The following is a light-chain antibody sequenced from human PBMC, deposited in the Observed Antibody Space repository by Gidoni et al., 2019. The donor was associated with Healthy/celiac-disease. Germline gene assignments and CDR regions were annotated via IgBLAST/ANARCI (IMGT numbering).Light chain of an antibody. CDR3: QQYGSSPWT. CDR1: QSVSSSY. Sequence: EIVFTPPPGTLSLSPGERATLPCRASQSVSSSYLAWYQQKPAEAPRLLIYGASSRATGIPDRFGSRGSATDFTLTISRLEPDDVAVYYCQQYGSSPWTFGRXTKVEIK. CDR2: GAS. J-gene: IGKJ1*01. V-gene: IGKV3-20*01.